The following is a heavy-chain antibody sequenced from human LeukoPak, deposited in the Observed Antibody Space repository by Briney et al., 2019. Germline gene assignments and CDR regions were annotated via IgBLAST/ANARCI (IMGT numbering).Heavy chain of an antibody. Sequence: PSETLSLTCAVSGYSISSGYYWGWIRQPPGKGLEWIGSIYHSGSTYYNPSLKSRVTISGDTSKTQFSLKLSSVTAADTAVYYCESLLYRLYGDYAWGQGTLVTVSS. J-gene: IGHJ5*02. CDR2: IYHSGST. D-gene: IGHD4-17*01. CDR1: GYSISSGYY. V-gene: IGHV4-38-2*01. CDR3: ESLLYRLYGDYA.